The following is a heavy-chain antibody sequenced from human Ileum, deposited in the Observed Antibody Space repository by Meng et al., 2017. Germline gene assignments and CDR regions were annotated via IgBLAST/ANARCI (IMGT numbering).Heavy chain of an antibody. CDR1: GGSFSGYY. D-gene: IGHD3-16*01. CDR2: INHSGST. Sequence: QQWGAGLLRPSDTLSLTCAVYGGSFSGYYWSWIRQPPGKGLEWIGEINHSGSTNYNPSLKSRVTISVDTSKNQFSLKLSSVTAADTAVYYCARGGGRYGPDFDYWGQGTLVTVSS. CDR3: ARGGGRYGPDFDY. J-gene: IGHJ4*02. V-gene: IGHV4-34*01.